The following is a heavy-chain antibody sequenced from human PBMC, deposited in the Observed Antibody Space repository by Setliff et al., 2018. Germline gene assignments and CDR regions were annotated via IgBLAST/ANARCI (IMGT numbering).Heavy chain of an antibody. CDR3: ASAPLLYSDSSGLSGTFDI. D-gene: IGHD3-22*01. CDR2: IYYSGST. V-gene: IGHV4-30-4*08. CDR1: GCSISSGDYY. J-gene: IGHJ3*02. Sequence: PAETLSLTCTVSGCSISSGDYYWSWIRQPTGKGLEFVGYIYYSGSTYYNPSLKSRVTISIDTSKNQFSLKVNSVTAADTAVYYCASAPLLYSDSSGLSGTFDIWGQGTMVTVSS.